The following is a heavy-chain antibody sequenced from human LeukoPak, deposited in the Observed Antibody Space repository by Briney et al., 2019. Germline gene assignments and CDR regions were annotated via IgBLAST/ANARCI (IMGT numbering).Heavy chain of an antibody. CDR3: ARARGITASGASWFDP. CDR1: GGSISSSSYY. Sequence: PSETLSLTCTVSGGSISSSSYYWGWIRQPPGKGLEWIGSVYYSGTTFYNPSLKSRVTILGDTSNNQFSLKLSSVTAADTAAYYCARARGITASGASWFDPWGQGTLVTVSS. D-gene: IGHD1-26*01. J-gene: IGHJ5*02. CDR2: VYYSGTT. V-gene: IGHV4-39*07.